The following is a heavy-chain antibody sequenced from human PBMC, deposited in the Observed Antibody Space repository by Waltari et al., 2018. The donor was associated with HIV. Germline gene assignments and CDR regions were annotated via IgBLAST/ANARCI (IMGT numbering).Heavy chain of an antibody. V-gene: IGHV4-39*07. Sequence: QLQLQESGPGLVKPSETLSLTCSVSGEFMTSGTSYWAWIRQPPGKPLEWIATIYYIGTTYYNPSFKSRVTMSVDTSRNQFSLTLNSVTAADTAVYYCARNTTSSPWFDSWGPGTPVAVSS. CDR2: IYYIGTT. D-gene: IGHD6-6*01. J-gene: IGHJ5*01. CDR3: ARNTTSSPWFDS. CDR1: GEFMTSGTSY.